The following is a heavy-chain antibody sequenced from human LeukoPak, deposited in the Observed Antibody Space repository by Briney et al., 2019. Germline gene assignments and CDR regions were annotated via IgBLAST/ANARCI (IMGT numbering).Heavy chain of an antibody. CDR1: GFTFSSYS. CDR3: ASSRSGWIYFDH. V-gene: IGHV3-23*01. J-gene: IGHJ4*02. CDR2: ISGSGGST. D-gene: IGHD6-19*01. Sequence: GGSLRLSCAASGFTFSSYSMSWVRQAPGKGLEWVSAISGSGGSTYYADSVKGRFTISRDNSKNTLYLQMNSLRVEDTAVYYCASSRSGWIYFDHWGQGTLVTVSS.